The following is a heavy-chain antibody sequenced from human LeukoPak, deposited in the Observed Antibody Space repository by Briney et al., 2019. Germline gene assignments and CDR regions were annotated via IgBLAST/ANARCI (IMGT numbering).Heavy chain of an antibody. CDR3: ARLPSDIAVAGTYYFDY. J-gene: IGHJ4*02. V-gene: IGHV1-69*01. D-gene: IGHD6-19*01. CDR1: GGTFSSYA. Sequence: GASVKVSCKASGGTFSSYAISWVRQAPGQGLEWMGGIIPIFGTANYAQKFQGRVTITADESTSTAYMELSSLRSEDTAVYYCARLPSDIAVAGTYYFDYWGQGTLVTVPS. CDR2: IIPIFGTA.